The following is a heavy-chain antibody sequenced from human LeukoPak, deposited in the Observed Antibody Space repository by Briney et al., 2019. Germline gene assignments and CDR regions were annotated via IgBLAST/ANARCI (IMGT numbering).Heavy chain of an antibody. CDR3: ARRPLGVAYDAFDI. CDR1: GFTFSRNT. D-gene: IGHD6-19*01. CDR2: ISSNGGST. Sequence: GGSLRLSCAASGFTFSRNTMHWVCQTPGKGLEYVSAISSNGGSTYYANSVKGRFTISRDNSKNTLYLQMNSLRPDDTSMYYCARRPLGVAYDAFDIWGQGTMVTVSS. V-gene: IGHV3-64*01. J-gene: IGHJ3*02.